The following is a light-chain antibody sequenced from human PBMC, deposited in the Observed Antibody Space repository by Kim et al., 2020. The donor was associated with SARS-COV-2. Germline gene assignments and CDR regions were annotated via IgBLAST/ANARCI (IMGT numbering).Light chain of an antibody. CDR1: QGISSY. CDR2: AAS. V-gene: IGKV1-8*01. CDR3: QQYYSYPR. Sequence: SASTGDRVTITCRASQGISSYLAWYQQKPGKAPKLLIYAASTLQSGVPSRFSGSGSGTDFTLTISCLQSEDFATYYCQQYYSYPRFGQGTKLEI. J-gene: IGKJ2*03.